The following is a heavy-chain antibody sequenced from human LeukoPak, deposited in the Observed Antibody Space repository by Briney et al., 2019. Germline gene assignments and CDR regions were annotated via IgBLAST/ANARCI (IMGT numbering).Heavy chain of an antibody. CDR2: IKQDGSEK. D-gene: IGHD6-19*01. Sequence: GGSLRLSCAASGFTFSSYWMSWVRQAPGKGLEWVANIKQDGSEKYYVDSVKGRFTISRDNAKNSLYLQMNSLRAEDTAVYYCARVDGSGWYYGFDYWGQGTLVTVSS. V-gene: IGHV3-7*01. CDR3: ARVDGSGWYYGFDY. CDR1: GFTFSSYW. J-gene: IGHJ4*02.